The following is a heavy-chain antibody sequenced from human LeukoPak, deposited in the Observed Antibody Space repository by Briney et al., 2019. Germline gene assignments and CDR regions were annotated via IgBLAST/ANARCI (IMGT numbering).Heavy chain of an antibody. D-gene: IGHD3-10*01. CDR2: INNDGSST. J-gene: IGHJ5*02. V-gene: IGHV3-74*01. Sequence: SGESLRLSCAAAGFTFSNYWMHWVRQAPGKGLVWVSRINNDGSSTTYADSVKGRFTISRDNAKNTLYLQMNSLGAEDTAVYYCARGGILWFGESNNWFDPWGQGTLVTVSS. CDR1: GFTFSNYW. CDR3: ARGGILWFGESNNWFDP.